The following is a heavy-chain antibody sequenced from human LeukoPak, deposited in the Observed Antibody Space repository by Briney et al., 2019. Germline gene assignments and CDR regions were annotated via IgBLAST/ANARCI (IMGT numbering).Heavy chain of an antibody. D-gene: IGHD3-16*01. CDR3: ARGGGLDV. CDR1: GSAFSSYW. Sequence: WGSLSLSCAASGSAFSSYWMNWARQAPGKGLEWVASINHNGNVNYYVDSVKGRFTISRDNAKNSLYLQMSNLRAEDTAVYFCARGGGLDVWGQGATVTVSS. CDR2: INHNGNVN. V-gene: IGHV3-7*03. J-gene: IGHJ6*02.